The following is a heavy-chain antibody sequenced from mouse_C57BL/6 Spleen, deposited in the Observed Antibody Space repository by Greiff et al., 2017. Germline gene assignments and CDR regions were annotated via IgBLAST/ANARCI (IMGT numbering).Heavy chain of an antibody. D-gene: IGHD1-1*01. V-gene: IGHV1-54*01. CDR1: GYAFTNYL. Sequence: QVQLQQSGAELVRPGTSVKVSCKASGYAFTNYLIEWVKQRPGQGLEWIGVFNPGSGGTNYNEKFKGKATLTADKSSSTAYMQLSSLTSEDSAVYFCARYYYGSRDFDYWGQGTTLTVSS. J-gene: IGHJ2*01. CDR2: FNPGSGGT. CDR3: ARYYYGSRDFDY.